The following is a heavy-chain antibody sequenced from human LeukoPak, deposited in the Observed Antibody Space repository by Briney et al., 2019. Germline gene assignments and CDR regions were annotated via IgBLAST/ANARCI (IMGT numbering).Heavy chain of an antibody. V-gene: IGHV3-21*01. Sequence: GGSLRLSCAASGFTFSSYSMNWVRQAPGKGLEWVSSISSSSSYIYYADSVKGRFTISRDNAENSLYLQMNSLRAEDTAVYYCARGAGGKTDYWGQGTLVTVSS. CDR2: ISSSSSYI. CDR3: ARGAGGKTDY. D-gene: IGHD2-8*02. J-gene: IGHJ4*02. CDR1: GFTFSSYS.